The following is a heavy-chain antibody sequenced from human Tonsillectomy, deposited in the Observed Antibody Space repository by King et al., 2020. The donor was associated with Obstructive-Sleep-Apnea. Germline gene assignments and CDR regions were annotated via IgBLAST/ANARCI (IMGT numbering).Heavy chain of an antibody. V-gene: IGHV4-39*07. CDR3: ASFYDSSGYSGYYYYGMDV. CDR1: GGSISSSSYY. Sequence: LQLQESAPGLVKPSETLSLICTVSGGSISSSSYYWGWIRQSPGKGLEWIGSIYSSGSTYYNPSVKSRVTISVDTSKNQFSLKLNSVTAADTAVYYCASFYDSSGYSGYYYYGMDVWGQGTTVTVSS. J-gene: IGHJ6*02. D-gene: IGHD3-22*01. CDR2: IYSSGST.